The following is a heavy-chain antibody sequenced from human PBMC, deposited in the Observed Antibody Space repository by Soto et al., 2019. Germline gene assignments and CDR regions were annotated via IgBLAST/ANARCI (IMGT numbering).Heavy chain of an antibody. V-gene: IGHV3-23*01. D-gene: IGHD6-13*01. CDR3: ANQQQLVLFDY. CDR1: GFTFSSHG. CDR2: ISGSGGST. Sequence: GGSLRLSWAASGFTFSSHGMSWIRQAPGKGLEWVSAISGSGGSTYYADSVKGRFTISRDNSKNTLYLQMNSLRAEDTAVYYCANQQQLVLFDYWGQATLVTVSS. J-gene: IGHJ4*02.